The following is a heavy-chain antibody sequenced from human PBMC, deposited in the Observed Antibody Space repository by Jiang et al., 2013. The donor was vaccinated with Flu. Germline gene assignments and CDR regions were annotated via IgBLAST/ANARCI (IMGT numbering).Heavy chain of an antibody. V-gene: IGHV1-69*04. D-gene: IGHD6-19*01. CDR3: ARDLIGDSGYSSGWYGLYDAFDI. CDR2: IIPILGIA. CDR1: GGTFSSYT. Sequence: GAEVKKPGSSVKVSCKASGGTFSSYTISWVRQAPGQGLEWMGRIIPILGIANYAQKFQGRVTITADKSTSTAYMELSSLRSEDTAVYYCARDLIGDSGYSSGWYGLYDAFDIWGQGTMVTVSS. J-gene: IGHJ3*02.